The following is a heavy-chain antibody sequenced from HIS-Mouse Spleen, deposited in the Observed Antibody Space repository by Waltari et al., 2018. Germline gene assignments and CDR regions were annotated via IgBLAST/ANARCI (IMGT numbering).Heavy chain of an antibody. CDR2: IDWDDDK. V-gene: IGHV2-70*15. CDR3: ARIAEGYTSGWYAFDY. Sequence: QVTLGESGPALVKPTQTLTLTCTFSGFSLSTSGMCVSWIRQPPGKALECLARIDWDDDKYYSTSLKTRLIISRDTSKNQVVLTMTNMDPLDTATYYCARIAEGYTSGWYAFDYWGQGTLVTVSS. CDR1: GFSLSTSGMC. J-gene: IGHJ4*02. D-gene: IGHD6-19*01.